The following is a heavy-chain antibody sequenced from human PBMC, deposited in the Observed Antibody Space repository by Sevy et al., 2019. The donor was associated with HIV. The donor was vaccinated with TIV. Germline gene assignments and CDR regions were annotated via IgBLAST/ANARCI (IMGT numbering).Heavy chain of an antibody. D-gene: IGHD2-15*01. V-gene: IGHV4-4*07. CDR1: GDSISGYY. CDR2: IFSSGTT. CDR3: ARDRGGGDCSGGSCYFDYSYYYGMDV. J-gene: IGHJ6*02. Sequence: SETLSLTCTVSGDSISGYYWNWIRQPAGKGLEWIGRIFSSGTTNYNPSLKSRVTMSIDTSKNQFSLRRRSVTAADSAGYYCARDRGGGDCSGGSCYFDYSYYYGMDVWGQGTTVTVSS.